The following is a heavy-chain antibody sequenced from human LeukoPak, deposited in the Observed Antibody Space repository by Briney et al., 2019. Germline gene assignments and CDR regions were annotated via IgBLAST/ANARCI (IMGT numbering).Heavy chain of an antibody. CDR2: IDHSGNT. CDR3: ARDKGNWDVDY. Sequence: SETLSLTCSVSGGSISSGNYYWGWIRQPPGKVLEWVGSIDHSGNTFYNPSLKSRLTILRDTSKNQFSLILSSVTAADTAMYYCARDKGNWDVDYWGQGTLVTVSS. J-gene: IGHJ4*02. D-gene: IGHD1-26*01. CDR1: GGSISSGNYY. V-gene: IGHV4-39*07.